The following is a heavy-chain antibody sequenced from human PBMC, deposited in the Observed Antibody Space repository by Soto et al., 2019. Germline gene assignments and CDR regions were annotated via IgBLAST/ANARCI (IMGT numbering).Heavy chain of an antibody. CDR1: GFTFSSYA. CDR3: AKDKVVVVAATWDV. CDR2: ISGSGGST. Sequence: EVQLLESGGGLVQPGGSLRLSCAASGFTFSSYAMSWVRQAPGKGLEWFSAISGSGGSTYYADSVKGRFTISRDNSKNTLYLQMNSLRAEDTAVYYCAKDKVVVVAATWDVWGQGTTVTVSS. J-gene: IGHJ6*02. D-gene: IGHD2-15*01. V-gene: IGHV3-23*01.